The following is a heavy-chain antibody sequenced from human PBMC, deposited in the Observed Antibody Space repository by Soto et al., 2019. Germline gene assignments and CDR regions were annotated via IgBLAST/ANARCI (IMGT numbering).Heavy chain of an antibody. J-gene: IGHJ3*01. D-gene: IGHD3-9*01. CDR3: ARVVLTITRGAFDA. Sequence: QVQLQESGPGLVKPSGTLSLTCAVSGGSISSSHWWTWVRQSPGTGLEYIGEISHSGTSNSNPSLKSRGTRSVDKSKNHFSLTLTSVTAADTAVYYCARVVLTITRGAFDAWGQGTLVIVSS. V-gene: IGHV4-4*02. CDR1: GGSISSSHW. CDR2: ISHSGTS.